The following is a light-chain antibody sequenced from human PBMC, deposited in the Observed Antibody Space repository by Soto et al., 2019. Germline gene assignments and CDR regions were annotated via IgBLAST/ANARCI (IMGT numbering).Light chain of an antibody. CDR2: GAS. J-gene: IGKJ1*01. CDR1: QSVSSSY. CDR3: QQYVSALPWT. V-gene: IGKV3-20*01. Sequence: EIALTQSPSTLSLSPGQRATLSCRASQSVSSSYLAWYQQKPGQAPRLLIYGASSRATGIPDRFSGSGSGTDFTLTISRLEPEDFGVYYSQQYVSALPWTFGQGTKVDIK.